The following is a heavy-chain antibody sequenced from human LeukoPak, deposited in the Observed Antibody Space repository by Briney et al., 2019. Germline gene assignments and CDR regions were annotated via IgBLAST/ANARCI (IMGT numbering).Heavy chain of an antibody. CDR1: GYTFTSYG. D-gene: IGHD6-13*01. V-gene: IGHV1-18*01. J-gene: IGHJ3*02. CDR3: ASSRGQQLVRGPLDAFDI. CDR2: ISAYNGNT. Sequence: ASVKVSCKASGYTFTSYGISWVRQAPGQGLGWMGWISAYNGNTNYAQKLQGRVTMTTDTSTSTAYMELRSLRSDDTAVYYCASSRGQQLVRGPLDAFDIWGQGTMVTVSS.